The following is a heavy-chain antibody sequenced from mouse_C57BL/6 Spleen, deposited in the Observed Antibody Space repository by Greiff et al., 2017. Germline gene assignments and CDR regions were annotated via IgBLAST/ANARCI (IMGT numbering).Heavy chain of an antibody. CDR3: ARDLGLYSFDY. J-gene: IGHJ2*01. D-gene: IGHD4-1*01. Sequence: QVQLQQSGAELVKPGASVKMSCKASGYTFTSYWITWVKQRPGQGLEWIGDIYPGSGSTNYNEKFKSKAKLTVDTSSSTADMQLSRLTSEDSAVYYCARDLGLYSFDYWAQGTALTVSS. CDR1: GYTFTSYW. CDR2: IYPGSGST. V-gene: IGHV1-55*01.